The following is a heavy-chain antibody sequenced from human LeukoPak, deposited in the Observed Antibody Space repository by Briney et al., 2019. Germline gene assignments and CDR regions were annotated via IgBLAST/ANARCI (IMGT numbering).Heavy chain of an antibody. CDR1: GGSISSSYYY. CDR2: IYYSGST. V-gene: IGHV4-39*07. J-gene: IGHJ4*02. CDR3: ARVKWFGDRYFDY. Sequence: KPSETLSLTCTVSGGSISSSYYYWGWIRQPPGKGLEWIGSIYYSGSTYYNPSLKSRVTISVDTSKNQFSLKLSSVTAADTAVYYCARVKWFGDRYFDYWGQGTLVTVSS. D-gene: IGHD3-10*01.